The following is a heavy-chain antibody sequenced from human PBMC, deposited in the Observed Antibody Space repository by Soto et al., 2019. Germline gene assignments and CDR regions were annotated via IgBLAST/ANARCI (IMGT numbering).Heavy chain of an antibody. CDR2: INAGNGNT. Sequence: QVQLVQSGAEVKKPGASVKVSCKASGYTFTSYAMHWVRQAPGQRLEWMGWINAGNGNTKYSQKFQGRVTITRDTSASTAYMELSSLRSEDTAVYYCARRGYYYDSSGYIDYWGQGTLVTVSS. CDR1: GYTFTSYA. CDR3: ARRGYYYDSSGYIDY. D-gene: IGHD3-22*01. J-gene: IGHJ4*02. V-gene: IGHV1-3*01.